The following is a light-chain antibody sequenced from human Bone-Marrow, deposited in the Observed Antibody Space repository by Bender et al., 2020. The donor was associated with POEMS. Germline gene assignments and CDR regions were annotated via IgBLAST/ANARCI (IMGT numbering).Light chain of an antibody. J-gene: IGLJ3*02. Sequence: QSVLTQPPSASGTPGQRVTISCSGGSSNIGAHAVNWYQHLPGTAPKLLIYSSHRRPSEVPDRFSGSRSGTSASLAISGLQSEDEADYYCTSYTSSGTLLFGGGTKLTVL. CDR2: SSH. CDR1: SSNIGAHA. CDR3: TSYTSSGTLL. V-gene: IGLV1-44*01.